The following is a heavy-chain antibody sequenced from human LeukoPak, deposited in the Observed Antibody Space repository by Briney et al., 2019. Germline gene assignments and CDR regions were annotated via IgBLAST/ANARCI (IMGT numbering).Heavy chain of an antibody. CDR3: AKMPGSSGYYPAEYFQH. V-gene: IGHV3-23*01. D-gene: IGHD3-22*01. CDR2: IVSSGGNT. Sequence: GGSLRLSCAASGFTFSYHAMSWVRQAPGKGLEWVSAIVSSGGNTYYAGSVKGRFTISRDNSKNTLSLQINSLRAEDTAVYYCAKMPGSSGYYPAEYFQHWGQGTLVTVSS. J-gene: IGHJ1*01. CDR1: GFTFSYHA.